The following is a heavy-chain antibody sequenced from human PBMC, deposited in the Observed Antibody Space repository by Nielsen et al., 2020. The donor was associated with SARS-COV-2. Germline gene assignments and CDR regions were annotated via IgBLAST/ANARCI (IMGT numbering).Heavy chain of an antibody. J-gene: IGHJ6*02. Sequence: GESLKISCAASGFTFSSYAMNWVRQAPGKGLEWVSSISGSGGSTYYADSVKGRFTISRDTSKNTLYLQMNSLRAEDTAVYYCAKEISYGCWYYGMDVWGQGTTVTVSS. CDR1: GFTFSSYA. V-gene: IGHV3-23*01. CDR3: AKEISYGCWYYGMDV. CDR2: ISGSGGST. D-gene: IGHD5-18*01.